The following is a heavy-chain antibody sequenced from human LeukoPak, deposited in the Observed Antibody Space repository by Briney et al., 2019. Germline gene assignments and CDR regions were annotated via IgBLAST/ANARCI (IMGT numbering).Heavy chain of an antibody. J-gene: IGHJ4*02. V-gene: IGHV3-53*01. CDR1: GFTVSGNY. CDR3: ARSSERKYYFDY. CDR2: IYSGGTT. D-gene: IGHD3-22*01. Sequence: QSGGSLRLSCAASGFTVSGNYMGWVRQAPGKGLEWVSLIYSGGTTYYADSVKGRFTISRDNSKNTLYLQMNSQRAEDTAVYYCARSSERKYYFDYWGQGTLVTVSS.